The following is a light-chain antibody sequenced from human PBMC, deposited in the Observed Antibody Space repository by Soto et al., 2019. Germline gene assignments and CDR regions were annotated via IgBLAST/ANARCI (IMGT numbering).Light chain of an antibody. CDR3: QQYNNWPPL. J-gene: IGKJ1*01. Sequence: EIVMTQSPATLSVSPGERATLSCRASQSVSSNLAWYQQKPGQAPRLLIYGASPRATGIPARFSGSGSGTEFTLTISSLQSEDFAVYYCQQYNNWPPLFGQGTKVEIK. CDR2: GAS. V-gene: IGKV3-15*01. CDR1: QSVSSN.